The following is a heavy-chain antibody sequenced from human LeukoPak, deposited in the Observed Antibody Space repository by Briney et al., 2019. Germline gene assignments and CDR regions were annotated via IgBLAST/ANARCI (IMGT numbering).Heavy chain of an antibody. CDR2: IRYDGSNK. D-gene: IGHD2-2*01. CDR3: AKGRVPAAIPEYFQH. Sequence: GGSLRLSCAASGFTFSSYGMHWVRQAPGKGLEWVAFIRYDGSNKYYADSVKGRFTISRDNSKDTLYLQMNSLRAEDTAVYYCAKGRVPAAIPEYFQHWGQGTLVTVSS. CDR1: GFTFSSYG. V-gene: IGHV3-30*02. J-gene: IGHJ1*01.